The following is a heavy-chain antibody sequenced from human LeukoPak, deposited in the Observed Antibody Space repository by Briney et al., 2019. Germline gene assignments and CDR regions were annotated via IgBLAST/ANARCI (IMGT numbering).Heavy chain of an antibody. J-gene: IGHJ4*02. CDR2: ISKDGSST. D-gene: IGHD3-10*01. CDR1: GFTFSSHW. CDR3: ARDRYYGSVDY. Sequence: PGGSLRLSCAASGFTFSSHWRHWVRQVPGKGLVWVSQISKDGSSTAYADSVRGRFTISRDNAGSTLYLQMNSLRAEDTAMYYCARDRYYGSVDYWGQGTLVTVSS. V-gene: IGHV3-74*01.